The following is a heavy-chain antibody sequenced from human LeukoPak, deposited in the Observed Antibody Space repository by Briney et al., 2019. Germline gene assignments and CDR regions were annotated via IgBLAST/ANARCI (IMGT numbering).Heavy chain of an antibody. CDR3: ASWESTSCYN. Sequence: GGSLRLSCAASGFTFSSYGMHWVRQAPGKGLEWVAVISYDGSNKYYVDSVKGRFTISRDNAKNSLYLQMNSLRAEDTAVYYCASWESTSCYNWGQGTLVTVSS. J-gene: IGHJ4*02. CDR2: ISYDGSNK. V-gene: IGHV3-30*03. CDR1: GFTFSSYG. D-gene: IGHD2-2*02.